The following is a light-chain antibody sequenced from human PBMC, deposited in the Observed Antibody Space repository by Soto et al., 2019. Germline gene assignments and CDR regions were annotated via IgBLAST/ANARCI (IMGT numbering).Light chain of an antibody. CDR1: QSVSSSY. J-gene: IGKJ1*01. CDR3: QQYGSSPET. V-gene: IGKV3-20*01. Sequence: EIVLTQSPGTLSLSPGERATLSCRASQSVSSSYLAWYQQKPGQAPRLPIYGAPSRATGIPDRFSGSGSGTDFTLTISRLEPEDFAEYYCQQYGSSPETFGQGTKVDIK. CDR2: GAP.